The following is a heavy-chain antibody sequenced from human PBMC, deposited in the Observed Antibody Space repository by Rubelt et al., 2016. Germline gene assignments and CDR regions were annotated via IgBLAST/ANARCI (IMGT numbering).Heavy chain of an antibody. CDR1: GYTFTSYG. V-gene: IGHV1-18*01. CDR2: ISAYNGNT. D-gene: IGHD3-22*01. J-gene: IGHJ4*02. Sequence: QVQLVQSGAEVKKPGASVKVSCKASGYTFTSYGISWVRQAPGQGLEWMGWISAYNGNTNYAQKLQGRVTMTTDTSTSTAYMEVRSLRSDDTAVYYCARVEYYYDSSGYSDYWGQGTLVTVSS. CDR3: ARVEYYYDSSGYSDY.